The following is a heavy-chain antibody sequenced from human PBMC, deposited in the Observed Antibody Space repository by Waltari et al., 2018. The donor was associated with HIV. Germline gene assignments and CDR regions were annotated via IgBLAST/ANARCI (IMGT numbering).Heavy chain of an antibody. D-gene: IGHD3-16*01. CDR3: ASSYTYVVWGAFDT. CDR1: GASIISSRNS. CDR2: IYHDGSTQYDSS. J-gene: IGHJ3*02. V-gene: IGHV4-39*02. Sequence: QMLLQESGPGLLKPPDTLSLTCTVFGASIISSRNSWGWFCQHPAKGLEWIGSIYHDGSTQYDSSLKDSSLKSRVTISLDTSRNLFSLELTSVTATDTAIYYCASSYTYVVWGAFDTWGQGTLVTVSS.